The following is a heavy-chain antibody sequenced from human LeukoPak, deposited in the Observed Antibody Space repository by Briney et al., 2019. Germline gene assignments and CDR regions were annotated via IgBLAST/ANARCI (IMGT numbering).Heavy chain of an antibody. J-gene: IGHJ4*02. CDR3: ARDIGWDCTNGVCYFAY. CDR2: IIPIFATA. D-gene: IGHD2-8*01. Sequence: GSSVKVSCKASGGTFSSYAISWVRQAPGQGLEWMGGIIPIFATANYAQKFQGRVTITADKSTSTVYMELSSLRSEDTAVYYCARDIGWDCTNGVCYFAYWGQGTLVTVSS. V-gene: IGHV1-69*06. CDR1: GGTFSSYA.